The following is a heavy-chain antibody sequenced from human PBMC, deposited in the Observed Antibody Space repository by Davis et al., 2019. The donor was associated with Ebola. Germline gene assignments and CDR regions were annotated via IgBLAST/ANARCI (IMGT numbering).Heavy chain of an antibody. CDR2: IYYSGST. CDR3: ARGLPGTIFDS. CDR1: GGSISSYY. J-gene: IGHJ4*02. Sequence: SETLSLTCTVSGGSISSYYWSWIRQPPGKGLEWIGYIYYSGSTNYNPSLKSRVTISVDTSKNQFSLKLSSVTAADTAVYYCARGLPGTIFDSWGQGTLVTVSS. D-gene: IGHD2-8*01. V-gene: IGHV4-59*01.